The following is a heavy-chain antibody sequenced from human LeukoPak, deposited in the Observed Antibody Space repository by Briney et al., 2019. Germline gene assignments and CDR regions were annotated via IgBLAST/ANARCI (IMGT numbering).Heavy chain of an antibody. D-gene: IGHD3-9*01. CDR1: GYSISSGYY. Sequence: PSETLSLTCTVSGYSISSGYYWGWIRQPPGKGLEWIGSIYHSGSTYYNPSLKSRVTISADTSKNQFSLKLSSVTAADTAVYYCARHYSKSVLRYFRKPNWFDPWGQGTLVTVSS. CDR2: IYHSGST. CDR3: ARHYSKSVLRYFRKPNWFDP. V-gene: IGHV4-38-2*02. J-gene: IGHJ5*02.